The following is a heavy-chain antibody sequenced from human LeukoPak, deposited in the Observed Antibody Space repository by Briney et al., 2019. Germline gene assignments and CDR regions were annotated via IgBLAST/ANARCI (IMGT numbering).Heavy chain of an antibody. CDR2: VQHIGGET. CDR1: GFTFSNSW. J-gene: IGHJ4*02. Sequence: GGSLRLSCAGSGFTFSNSWMGWVRQAPGKGLEWVANVQHIGGETYYVDSVKGRFTISRDNAKNSVYLQMNSLRAEDTAVYFCAREGYSSAYVAYWGQGTLVTVSS. CDR3: AREGYSSAYVAY. D-gene: IGHD3-22*01. V-gene: IGHV3-7*01.